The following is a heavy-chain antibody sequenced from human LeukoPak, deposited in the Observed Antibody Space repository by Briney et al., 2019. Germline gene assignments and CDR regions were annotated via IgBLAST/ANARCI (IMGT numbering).Heavy chain of an antibody. J-gene: IGHJ4*02. CDR1: GVTFSTYA. V-gene: IGHV3-23*01. Sequence: SLSLSCAASGVTFSTYAMNWVRQAPGKGLEWVSVISGSAASTSYADSVKGRFTISRDNCRNTLYLQMKKLREEDTGVYYCAKEGRNWGRDCFAYCGQGTLVTVSS. CDR3: AKEGRNWGRDCFAY. CDR2: ISGSAAST. D-gene: IGHD7-27*01.